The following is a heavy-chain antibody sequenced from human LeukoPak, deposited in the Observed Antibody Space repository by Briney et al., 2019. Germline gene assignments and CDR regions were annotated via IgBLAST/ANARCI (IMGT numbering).Heavy chain of an antibody. Sequence: SETLSLTCTVSGGSVNSGSYYWSWIRQPPGTGLEWIGYMYYTGSTNYNPSLKSRVTISIDTSKNQFSLRLNSVTAADTAVYYCARDSSSGGFDYWGQGTPVTVSS. CDR1: GGSVNSGSYY. J-gene: IGHJ4*02. V-gene: IGHV4-61*01. CDR3: ARDSSSGGFDY. D-gene: IGHD6-19*01. CDR2: MYYTGST.